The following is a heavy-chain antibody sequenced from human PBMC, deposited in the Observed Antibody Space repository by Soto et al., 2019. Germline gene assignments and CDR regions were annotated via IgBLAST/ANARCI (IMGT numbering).Heavy chain of an antibody. D-gene: IGHD1-26*01. V-gene: IGHV1-46*01. J-gene: IGHJ6*02. CDR1: GYTFTSYY. Sequence: ASVKVSCKSSGYTFTSYYMHWVRQAPGQGLEWMGIINPSGGSTSYAQKFQGRVTMTRDTSTSTAYMELRSLRSDDTAVYYCASSGYSGSYYNYYYGMDVWGQGTTVTVSS. CDR3: ASSGYSGSYYNYYYGMDV. CDR2: INPSGGST.